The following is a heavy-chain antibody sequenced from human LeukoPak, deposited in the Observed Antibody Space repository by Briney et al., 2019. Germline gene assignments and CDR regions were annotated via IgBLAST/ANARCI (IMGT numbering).Heavy chain of an antibody. CDR2: ISGSGGST. Sequence: GGSLRLSCAASGSTFSSYAMRWVRQAPGKGLEWVSAISGSGGSTDYADSVKGRFTISRDDSKNTLYLQMNSLRAEDTAVYYCAKDKSGSYQPNLDYWGQGTLVTVSS. V-gene: IGHV3-23*01. D-gene: IGHD1-26*01. J-gene: IGHJ4*02. CDR1: GSTFSSYA. CDR3: AKDKSGSYQPNLDY.